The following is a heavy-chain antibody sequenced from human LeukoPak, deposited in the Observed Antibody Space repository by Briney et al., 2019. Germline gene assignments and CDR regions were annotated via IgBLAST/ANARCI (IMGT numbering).Heavy chain of an antibody. V-gene: IGHV4-4*07. CDR2: FYPSGNT. CDR1: GASISSYY. D-gene: IGHD2-8*01. J-gene: IGHJ6*02. CDR3: ARDSWCINDIYGMDV. Sequence: SETLSLTCTVSGASISSYYWSWVRQPAGKGLEWVGRFYPSGNTNYSRSLESRVTISVDTARNQLSLDVRYVTPADTAVYYCARDSWCINDIYGMDVWGQGNTVTVSS.